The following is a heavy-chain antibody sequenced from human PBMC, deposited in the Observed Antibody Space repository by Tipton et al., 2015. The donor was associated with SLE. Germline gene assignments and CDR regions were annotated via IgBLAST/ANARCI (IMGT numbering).Heavy chain of an antibody. D-gene: IGHD3-22*01. CDR1: GFTFSSYG. J-gene: IGHJ4*02. V-gene: IGHV3-30*02. CDR2: IRYDGSNK. CDR3: AKESHYYDSSGYYTD. Sequence: GSLRLSCAASGFTFSSYGMHWVRQAPGKGLEWVAFIRYDGSNKYYADSVKGRFTISRDNSKNTLYLQMNSLRAEDTAVYYCAKESHYYDSSGYYTDWGQGTLVTVSS.